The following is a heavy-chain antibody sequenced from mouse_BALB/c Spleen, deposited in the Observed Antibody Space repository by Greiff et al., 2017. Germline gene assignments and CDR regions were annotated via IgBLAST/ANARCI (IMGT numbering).Heavy chain of an antibody. Sequence: VQLQQSGPELVKPGASVKISCKASGFAFSSSWMNWVQQRPGQGLEWIGRIYPGDGDTNYNGKFKGKATLTADKSSSTAYMQLSSLTAVDSAVYFCARADGYGFDYWGQGTTLTVSS. CDR1: GFAFSSSW. CDR3: ARADGYGFDY. V-gene: IGHV1-82*01. D-gene: IGHD2-3*01. CDR2: IYPGDGDT. J-gene: IGHJ2*01.